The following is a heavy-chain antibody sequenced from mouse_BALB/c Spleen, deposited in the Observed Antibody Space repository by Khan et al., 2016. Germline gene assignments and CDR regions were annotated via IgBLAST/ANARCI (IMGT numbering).Heavy chain of an antibody. V-gene: IGHV1-26*01. D-gene: IGHD2-1*01. CDR2: VNPNNGGT. J-gene: IGHJ1*01. CDR3: VRGGNYGNFDV. Sequence: VQLQQSGPDLVKPGASVKISCKASGYSFTGYYIHWVKQGHGKSLEWIGRVNPNNGGTSYIPKFKGKAVLTEAKSSSTAYMELRSLTFEDSAVYYCVRGGNYGNFDVWGAGTTVTVSS. CDR1: GYSFTGYY.